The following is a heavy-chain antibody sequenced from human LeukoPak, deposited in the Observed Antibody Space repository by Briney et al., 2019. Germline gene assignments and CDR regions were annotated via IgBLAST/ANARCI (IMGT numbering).Heavy chain of an antibody. J-gene: IGHJ4*02. V-gene: IGHV4-39*01. CDR2: SDYSGSK. CDR1: GGSISRSGYY. D-gene: IGHD4-17*01. CDR3: AKDFGDFRTDY. Sequence: SETLSLTCTVSGGSISRSGYYWAWLRQPPGKGLEWSASSDYSGSKTDNPSLKSRVTVSVDTSKNKFFLTLTSVTAADTAVYYCAKDFGDFRTDYWGQGTLVTVSS.